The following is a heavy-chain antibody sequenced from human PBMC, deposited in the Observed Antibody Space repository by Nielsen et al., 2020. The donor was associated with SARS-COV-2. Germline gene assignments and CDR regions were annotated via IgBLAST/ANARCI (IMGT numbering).Heavy chain of an antibody. D-gene: IGHD2-2*01. V-gene: IGHV4-59*12. Sequence: SETLSLTCTVSGGSISSYYWSWIRQPPGKGLEWIGYIYYSGSTNYNPSLESRVTMPVDTSKNQFSLKLSSVTAADTAVYYCARDLGGYCSSTSCSIYYGMDVWGQGTTVTVSS. CDR2: IYYSGST. CDR1: GGSISSYY. J-gene: IGHJ6*02. CDR3: ARDLGGYCSSTSCSIYYGMDV.